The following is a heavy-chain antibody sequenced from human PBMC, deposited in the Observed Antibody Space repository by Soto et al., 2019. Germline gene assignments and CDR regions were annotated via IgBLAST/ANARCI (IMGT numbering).Heavy chain of an antibody. Sequence: ASGKVCCKASGYTFTSYCISWVRHAPGQGLEWMGWISAYNGNTNYAQKLQGRVTMTTDTSTSTAYMELRSLRSDDTAVYYCARDEYYYDSSGYYPLGDYGMDVWG. CDR3: ARDEYYYDSSGYYPLGDYGMDV. CDR2: ISAYNGNT. D-gene: IGHD3-22*01. V-gene: IGHV1-18*01. CDR1: GYTFTSYC. J-gene: IGHJ6*01.